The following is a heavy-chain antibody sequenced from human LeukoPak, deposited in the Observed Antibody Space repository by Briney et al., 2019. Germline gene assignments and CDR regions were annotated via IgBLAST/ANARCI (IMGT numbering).Heavy chain of an antibody. V-gene: IGHV4-59*01. CDR2: IYYSGST. Sequence: SETLSLTCTVSGGSISSYYWSWIRQPPGKGLEWIGYIYYSGSTNYNPSLKSRVTISVDTSKNQFSLKLSSVTAADTAVYYCARDSRSSGWYNYWGQGTLVTVSS. CDR3: ARDSRSSGWYNY. J-gene: IGHJ4*02. CDR1: GGSISSYY. D-gene: IGHD6-19*01.